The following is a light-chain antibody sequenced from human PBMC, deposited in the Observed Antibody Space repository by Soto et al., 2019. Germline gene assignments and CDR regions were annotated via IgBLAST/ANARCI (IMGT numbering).Light chain of an antibody. CDR1: QSVSSSY. CDR3: QRYGSSPLT. CDR2: GAS. V-gene: IGKV3-20*01. Sequence: EIVLTQSPGTLSLSPGERATLSCRASQSVSSSYLAWYQQKPGQAPRLLIYGASSRATGIPDRFSGSGSGTDFTLTISRLEPEDFAVYYCQRYGSSPLTFGGGNKV. J-gene: IGKJ4*01.